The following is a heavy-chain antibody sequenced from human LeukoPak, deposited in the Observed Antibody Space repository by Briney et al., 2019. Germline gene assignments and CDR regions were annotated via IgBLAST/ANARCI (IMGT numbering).Heavy chain of an antibody. CDR3: ARDQSNPIAAAGTSWGAYYYYYGMDV. CDR2: ISYDGSNK. CDR1: GFTFSSYA. J-gene: IGHJ6*02. Sequence: AGGSLRLSCAASGFTFSSYAMHWVRQAPGKGLEWVAVISYDGSNKYYADSVKGRFTISRDNSKNTLYLQMNSLRAEDTAVYYCARDQSNPIAAAGTSWGAYYYYYGMDVWGQGTTVTVSS. V-gene: IGHV3-30-3*01. D-gene: IGHD6-13*01.